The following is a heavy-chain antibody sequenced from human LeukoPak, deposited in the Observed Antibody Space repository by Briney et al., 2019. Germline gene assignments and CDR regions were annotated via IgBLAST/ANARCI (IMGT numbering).Heavy chain of an antibody. V-gene: IGHV4-30-4*01. J-gene: IGHJ4*02. CDR3: ATVGIANSYGSGSYPPHFDY. CDR2: SYYSGST. CDR1: GGSISSGDYY. D-gene: IGHD3-10*01. Sequence: PSETLSLTCTVSGGSISSGDYYWSWIRQPPGKGGEGIGNSYYSGSTYYNPSLKSRVTISVDTSKNPFSLTLSSVTAADTAVYCCATVGIANSYGSGSYPPHFDYWGQGTLVTVSS.